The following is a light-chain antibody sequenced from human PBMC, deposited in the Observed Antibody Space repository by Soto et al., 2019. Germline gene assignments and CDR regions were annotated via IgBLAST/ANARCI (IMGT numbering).Light chain of an antibody. Sequence: IVWTQSPGTLSLCPGERATLSCRAGQSVSSNYLAWYQQKPGQPPSLLIYGASTRATGMPARFSGGGSGTEFTLTISSLQSEDFAVYYCQQYNIWWTFGQGTKVDIK. CDR1: QSVSSN. V-gene: IGKV3-15*01. CDR3: QQYNIWWT. J-gene: IGKJ1*01. CDR2: GAS.